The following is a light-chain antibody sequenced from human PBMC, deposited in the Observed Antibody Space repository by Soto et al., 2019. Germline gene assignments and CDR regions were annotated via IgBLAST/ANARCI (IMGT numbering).Light chain of an antibody. Sequence: QSVLTQPASVSGSPGQSITISCTGASSDIGTYNYVSWYKQHPGKAPKLLLYEVSNRPSGVSTRFSGSKSGNTASLTISGLHGEDEADYYCSSYSTSSTPHYVFGTGTKLTVL. CDR1: SSDIGTYNY. V-gene: IGLV2-14*01. CDR3: SSYSTSSTPHYV. CDR2: EVS. J-gene: IGLJ1*01.